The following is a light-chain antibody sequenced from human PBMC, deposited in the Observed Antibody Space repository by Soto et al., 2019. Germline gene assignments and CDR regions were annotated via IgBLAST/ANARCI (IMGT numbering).Light chain of an antibody. Sequence: DIVMTQSPLSLPVTPGEPASISCRSSQSLLHSNGYNYLDWYLQKPGQSPQLLIYLGSNRASGVXAXYRGSGSGTDFTLKISRVEAEDVGVYYCMQALQTPRTFGQGTKVEI. V-gene: IGKV2-28*01. J-gene: IGKJ1*01. CDR3: MQALQTPRT. CDR1: QSLLHSNGYNY. CDR2: LGS.